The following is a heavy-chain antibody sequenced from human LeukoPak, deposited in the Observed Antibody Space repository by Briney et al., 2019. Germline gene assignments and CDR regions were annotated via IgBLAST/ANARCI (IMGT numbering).Heavy chain of an antibody. D-gene: IGHD3-10*01. CDR3: ARRTSGYYYGSELRFDP. J-gene: IGHJ5*02. V-gene: IGHV4-34*01. Sequence: PSETLSLTCAVYGGSFSGYYWSWIRQPPGKGLEWIGEINHSGSTNYNPSLKSRVTISVDTSKNQFSLKLSSVTAADTAVYYCARRTSGYYYGSELRFDPWGQGTLVTVSS. CDR2: INHSGST. CDR1: GGSFSGYY.